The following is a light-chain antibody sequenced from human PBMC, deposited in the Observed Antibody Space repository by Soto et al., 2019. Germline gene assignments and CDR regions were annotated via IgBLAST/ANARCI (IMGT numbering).Light chain of an antibody. Sequence: DIQMTQSPSTLSASVGDRLTITCRASHSISSWLAWFQQKPGKAPKVLIFDGSTLESGVPSRFSGSGSGTDFTLTISSLQPEDFATYYCQQLNSYRYTFGQGTKLEIK. J-gene: IGKJ2*01. CDR1: HSISSW. CDR3: QQLNSYRYT. V-gene: IGKV1-5*01. CDR2: DGS.